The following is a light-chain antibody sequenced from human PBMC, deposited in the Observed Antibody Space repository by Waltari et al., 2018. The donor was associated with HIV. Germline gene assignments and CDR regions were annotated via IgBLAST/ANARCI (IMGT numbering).Light chain of an antibody. CDR1: QSISSD. Sequence: DIQMTQSPSPLSASVGDRVTITCRAGQSISSDLKWYQQKPGKAPKLLIYAASSLHSGVPSRFSGVVSGTDFTLTIISLQPEEFATYYCQQSYSTPPYTFGQGTKLEIK. J-gene: IGKJ2*01. CDR3: QQSYSTPPYT. V-gene: IGKV1-39*01. CDR2: AAS.